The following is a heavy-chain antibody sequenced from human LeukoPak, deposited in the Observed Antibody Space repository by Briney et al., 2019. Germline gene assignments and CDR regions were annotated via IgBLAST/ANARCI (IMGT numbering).Heavy chain of an antibody. CDR3: ARARGSSSGPRIDNWFDP. J-gene: IGHJ5*02. V-gene: IGHV4-61*09. D-gene: IGHD6-6*01. Sequence: PSQTLSLTCTVSGGSISSGNYYWSWIRPPAGRGLEWIGYIYTSGSTNYNPSLKSRVTISVDTSKNQFSLKLTSVTAADTAVYSCARARGSSSGPRIDNWFDPWGQGTLVTVSS. CDR1: GGSISSGNYY. CDR2: IYTSGST.